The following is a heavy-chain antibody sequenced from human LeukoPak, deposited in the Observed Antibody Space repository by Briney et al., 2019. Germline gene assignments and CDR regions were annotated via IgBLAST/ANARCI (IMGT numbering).Heavy chain of an antibody. V-gene: IGHV3-64*01. CDR1: GFTFSSYA. CDR3: ARGGSSGWIDAFDI. Sequence: GGSLRLSCAASGFTFSSYAMHWVRQAPGKGLEYVSAISSNGGSTYYANSVKGRFTISRDNSKDTLYLQMGSLRAEDMAVYYCARGGSSGWIDAFDIWGQGTMVTVSS. D-gene: IGHD6-19*01. J-gene: IGHJ3*02. CDR2: ISSNGGST.